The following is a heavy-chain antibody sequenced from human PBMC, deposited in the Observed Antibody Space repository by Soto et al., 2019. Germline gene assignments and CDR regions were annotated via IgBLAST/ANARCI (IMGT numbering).Heavy chain of an antibody. CDR3: ARVSFYYDRSGYAVAWFDP. CDR1: GGSVSSDSHY. J-gene: IGHJ5*02. D-gene: IGHD3-22*01. Sequence: QVQLQESGPGLVKPSETLSLTCSVSGGSVSSDSHYWSWIRQPPGKGLEWIGYIYRSGPTKYNPSLKSPVTILVDTYKNQFSLKLTLVTAADTAMYYCARVSFYYDRSGYAVAWFDPWGQGTRVTVSA. CDR2: IYRSGPT. V-gene: IGHV4-61*01.